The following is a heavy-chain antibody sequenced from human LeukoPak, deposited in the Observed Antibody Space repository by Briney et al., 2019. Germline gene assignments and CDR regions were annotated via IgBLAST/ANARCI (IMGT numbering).Heavy chain of an antibody. Sequence: GGSLRLSCAASGFTFSTYAMNWVRQAPGKGLKWVSTISGIDTFYADSVKGRFTISRDNSKNTLYLQMISLRAEDTAVYYCTKDAPDSGGWFFFDSWGQGTLVTVSS. V-gene: IGHV3-23*01. CDR1: GFTFSTYA. CDR3: TKDAPDSGGWFFFDS. CDR2: ISGIDT. J-gene: IGHJ4*02. D-gene: IGHD6-19*01.